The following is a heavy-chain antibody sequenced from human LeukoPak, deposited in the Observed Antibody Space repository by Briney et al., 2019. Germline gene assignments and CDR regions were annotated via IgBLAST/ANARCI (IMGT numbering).Heavy chain of an antibody. V-gene: IGHV3-30*02. Sequence: GGSLRLSCAASGFTFSSYGMHWVRQAPGKGLEWVAFIRYDGSNKYYADSVKGRFTISRDNSKNTLYLQMNSLRAEDTAVYYCAKDHGADYGADVQEGDYWGQGTLVTVSS. CDR3: AKDHGADYGADVQEGDY. CDR2: IRYDGSNK. D-gene: IGHD4-17*01. J-gene: IGHJ4*02. CDR1: GFTFSSYG.